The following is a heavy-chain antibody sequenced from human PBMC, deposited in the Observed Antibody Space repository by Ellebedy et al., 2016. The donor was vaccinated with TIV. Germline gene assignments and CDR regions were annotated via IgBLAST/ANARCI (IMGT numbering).Heavy chain of an antibody. CDR2: VHHSGIS. J-gene: IGHJ6*02. Sequence: MPSETLSLTCSVSGGSINNYYWTWIRQPPGQGLEWIGDVHHSGISHIHPSLKSRVTLSLDTSKNQFSLDLSSVTAAETATYYCARDLGRYGMDVWGQGTTVTVSS. CDR3: ARDLGRYGMDV. CDR1: GGSINNYY. V-gene: IGHV4-59*01.